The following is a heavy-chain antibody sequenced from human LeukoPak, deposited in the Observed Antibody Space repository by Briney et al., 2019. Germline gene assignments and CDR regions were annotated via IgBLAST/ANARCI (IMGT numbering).Heavy chain of an antibody. V-gene: IGHV3-23*01. J-gene: IGHJ4*02. Sequence: PGGSLRLSCAASGFTFSRNAMSWVRQAPGKGLEWVSGFSGSGDTTYYADSVKGRFTISRDNSKNTLYLQMNSLRAEDTAVYYCAKGGVVVLPAASYFFDYWGQGTPVTVSS. D-gene: IGHD2-2*01. CDR2: FSGSGDTT. CDR1: GFTFSRNA. CDR3: AKGGVVVLPAASYFFDY.